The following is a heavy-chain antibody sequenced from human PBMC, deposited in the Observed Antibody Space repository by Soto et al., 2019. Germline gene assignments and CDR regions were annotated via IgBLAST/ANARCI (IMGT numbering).Heavy chain of an antibody. CDR2: ISSSGTSA. J-gene: IGHJ4*02. Sequence: GGSLSLSCAASGFTFSAVYMSWIRPAPNKGLEYISYISSSGTSANYADSVKGRFTISRDNAKNSLYLQMNSLRAEDTAVYYCARDRGAVTGQYFDYWGQGALVTVSS. CDR3: ARDRGAVTGQYFDY. CDR1: GFTFSAVY. D-gene: IGHD6-19*01. V-gene: IGHV3-11*05.